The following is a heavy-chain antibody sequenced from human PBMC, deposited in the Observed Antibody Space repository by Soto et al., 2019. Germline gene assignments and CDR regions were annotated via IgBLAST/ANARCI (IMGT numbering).Heavy chain of an antibody. CDR3: ARGNLGVAATFDY. V-gene: IGHV1-2*04. J-gene: IGHJ4*02. CDR2: INPNSGGT. Sequence: APLKVSCKASGYTFSGYYMHWVRQAPGQGLEWMGWINPNSGGTNYEQKFQGWVTMTRDTSISTAYMELSRLRSDDTAVYYFARGNLGVAATFDYWGQGTLVTVCS. D-gene: IGHD2-15*01. CDR1: GYTFSGYY.